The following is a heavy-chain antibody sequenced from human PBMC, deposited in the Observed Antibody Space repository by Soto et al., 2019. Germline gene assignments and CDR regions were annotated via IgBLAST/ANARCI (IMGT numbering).Heavy chain of an antibody. CDR3: ATRSSVGGYFDY. V-gene: IGHV4-59*01. CDR1: GGSISSYY. CDR2: IYYSGST. D-gene: IGHD1-26*01. Sequence: PSETLSLTCTISGGSISSYYWSWIRQPPGKGLEWIGYIYYSGSTNYNPSLKSRVTISVDTSKNQFSLKLSSVTAADTAVYYCATRSSVGGYFDYWGQGTLVTVSS. J-gene: IGHJ4*02.